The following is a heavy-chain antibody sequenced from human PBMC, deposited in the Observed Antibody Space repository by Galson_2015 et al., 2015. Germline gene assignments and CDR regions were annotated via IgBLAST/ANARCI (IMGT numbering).Heavy chain of an antibody. J-gene: IGHJ4*02. D-gene: IGHD5-24*01. CDR3: AKDLQMSR. CDR1: GFTFSSAA. CDR2: VSASGTNT. V-gene: IGHV3-23*01. Sequence: SLRLSCAASGFTFSSAAMTWVRQVPGKGLEWVSVVSASGTNTHYADSVKGRFTISRDNAKNTLYLQMNSLRAEDTAVYYCAKDLQMSRWGQGTLVTASS.